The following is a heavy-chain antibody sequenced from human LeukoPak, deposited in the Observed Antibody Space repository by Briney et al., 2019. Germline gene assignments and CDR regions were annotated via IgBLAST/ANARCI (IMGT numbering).Heavy chain of an antibody. D-gene: IGHD2-2*01. V-gene: IGHV3-49*03. CDR3: TRQVVPAAIGWFDP. CDR1: GFTFGDYA. CDR2: IRSKAYGGTT. J-gene: IGHJ5*02. Sequence: PGRSLRLSCTASGFTFGDYAMSWFRQAPGKGLEWVGFIRSKAYGGTTEYAASVKGRFTISRDESKSIAYLQMNSLKTEDTAVYYCTRQVVPAAIGWFDPWGQGTLVTVSS.